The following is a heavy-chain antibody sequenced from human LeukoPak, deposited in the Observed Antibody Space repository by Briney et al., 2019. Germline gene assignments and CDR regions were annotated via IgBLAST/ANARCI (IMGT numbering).Heavy chain of an antibody. Sequence: PSETLSLTCTVSGGSISSYDWSWIRQPAGKGPEWIGRIYASGNTRYNPSLKSRVTISVDTSKNQFSLQLNSVTPEDTAVYYCTRGAPVGSSREFDYWGQGTLVTVSS. D-gene: IGHD5-24*01. J-gene: IGHJ4*02. CDR2: IYASGNT. CDR3: TRGAPVGSSREFDY. V-gene: IGHV4-4*07. CDR1: GGSISSYD.